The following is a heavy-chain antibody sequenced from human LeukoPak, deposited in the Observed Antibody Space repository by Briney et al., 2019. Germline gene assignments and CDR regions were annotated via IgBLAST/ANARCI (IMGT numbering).Heavy chain of an antibody. CDR3: ARVNMGIQLWSEDP. Sequence: EPSETLSLTCAVYGGPFSGYYWSWIRQPPGKGLDWIGEINHSGSTNYNPSLKSRVTISVDTSKNQFSLKLSSVTAADTAVYYCARVNMGIQLWSEDPWGQGTLVTVSS. CDR1: GGPFSGYY. D-gene: IGHD5-18*01. CDR2: INHSGST. J-gene: IGHJ5*02. V-gene: IGHV4-34*01.